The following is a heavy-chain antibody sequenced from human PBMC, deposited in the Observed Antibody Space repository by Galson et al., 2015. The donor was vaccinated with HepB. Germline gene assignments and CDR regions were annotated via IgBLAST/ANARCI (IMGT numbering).Heavy chain of an antibody. V-gene: IGHV3-48*01. D-gene: IGHD1-26*01. CDR1: GFTFSSYT. CDR3: ARIALSGSYWYFDY. J-gene: IGHJ4*02. CDR2: ISTTSDNK. Sequence: SLRLSCAASGFTFSSYTMNWVRQAPGKGLEWISYISTTSDNKFSADSVKGRFIISRDNAKNSLYLQMNSLSAEATAVYYCARIALSGSYWYFDYGGQGTLVTVSS.